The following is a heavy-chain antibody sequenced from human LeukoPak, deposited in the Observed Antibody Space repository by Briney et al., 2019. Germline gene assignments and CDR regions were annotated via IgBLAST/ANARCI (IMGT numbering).Heavy chain of an antibody. D-gene: IGHD3-3*01. J-gene: IGHJ3*02. CDR3: ARAFWSGYYVAFDI. CDR2: ISAYNGNT. CDR1: GYTFTSHG. V-gene: IGHV1-18*01. Sequence: AVKVSCKASGYTFTSHGISWVRQAPGQGLEWMGWISAYNGNTNYAQKLQGRVTMTTDTSTSTAYMELRSLRSDDTAVYYCARAFWSGYYVAFDIWGQGTMVTVSS.